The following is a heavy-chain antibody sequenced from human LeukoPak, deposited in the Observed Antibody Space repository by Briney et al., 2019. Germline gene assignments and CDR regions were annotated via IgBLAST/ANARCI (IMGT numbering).Heavy chain of an antibody. V-gene: IGHV4-39*01. D-gene: IGHD3-10*01. Sequence: SETLSLTCTVSGGSISSGSNYWGWIRQPPGKGLEWIGCIYYSGSTDYNPSLKSRVTISVDTSKNQFSLKLSSVTAADTAVYYCVRHISVVRGETFDFWGQGSLVTVSS. CDR2: IYYSGST. CDR1: GGSISSGSNY. CDR3: VRHISVVRGETFDF. J-gene: IGHJ4*02.